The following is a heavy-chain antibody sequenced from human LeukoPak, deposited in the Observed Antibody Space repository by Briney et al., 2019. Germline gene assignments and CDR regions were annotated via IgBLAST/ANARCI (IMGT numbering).Heavy chain of an antibody. D-gene: IGHD5-18*01. CDR3: AKDFGSYGYFVVDY. CDR2: ISYDGSNK. CDR1: GFTFSSYG. V-gene: IGHV3-30*18. Sequence: GRSLRLSCAASGFTFSSYGIHWVRQAPGKGLEWVAVISYDGSNKYYADSVKGRFTISRDNSKNTLYLQMNSLRAEDTAVYYCAKDFGSYGYFVVDYWGQGTLVTVSS. J-gene: IGHJ4*02.